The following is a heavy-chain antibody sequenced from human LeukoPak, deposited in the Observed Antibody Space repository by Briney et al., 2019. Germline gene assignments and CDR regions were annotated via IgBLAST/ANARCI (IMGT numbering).Heavy chain of an antibody. CDR1: VFTFSDYY. J-gene: IGHJ6*02. V-gene: IGHV3-11*04. D-gene: IGHD6-13*01. CDR3: ASGDSSSWYYYYYRMDV. CDR2: ISSSGSTI. Sequence: GGSLRLACAAAVFTFSDYYMSWIRQAPGKGLEWVSYISSSGSTIYYADSVKGRFTISRDNAKNSPYLQMHSLRAEDTAVYYCASGDSSSWYYYYYRMDVWGQGTTVTVSS.